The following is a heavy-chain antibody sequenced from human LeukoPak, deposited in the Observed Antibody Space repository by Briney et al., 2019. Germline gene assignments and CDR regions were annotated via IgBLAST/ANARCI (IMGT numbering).Heavy chain of an antibody. Sequence: GGSLRLSCAASGFTVSSNYMSWVRQAPGKGLEWVGRIKSKTDGGTTDYAAPVKGRFTISRDDSKNTLYLQMNSLKTEDTAVYYCTFYYDSSGYYYEFDYWGQGTLVTVSS. CDR2: IKSKTDGGTT. CDR1: GFTVSSNY. CDR3: TFYYDSSGYYYEFDY. D-gene: IGHD3-22*01. V-gene: IGHV3-15*01. J-gene: IGHJ4*02.